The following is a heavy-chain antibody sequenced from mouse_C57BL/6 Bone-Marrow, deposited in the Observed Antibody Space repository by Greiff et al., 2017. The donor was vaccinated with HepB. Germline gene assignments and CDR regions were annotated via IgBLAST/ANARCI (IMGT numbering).Heavy chain of an antibody. CDR2: INPSSGYT. D-gene: IGHD2-4*01. CDR1: GYTFTSYT. CDR3: ARSYDYDVGSMDY. Sequence: QVQLQQSGAELARPGASVKMSCKASGYTFTSYTMHWVKQRPGQGLEWIGYINPSSGYTKYNQKFKDKATLTADKSSSTAYMQLSSLTSEDSAVYYCARSYDYDVGSMDYWGQGTSVTVSS. J-gene: IGHJ4*01. V-gene: IGHV1-4*01.